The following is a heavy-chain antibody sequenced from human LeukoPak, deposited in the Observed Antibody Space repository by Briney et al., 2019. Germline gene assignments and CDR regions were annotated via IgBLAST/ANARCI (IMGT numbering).Heavy chain of an antibody. CDR2: ISGSGGST. V-gene: IGHV3-23*01. CDR3: AKVLEPRLIYYYGMDV. J-gene: IGHJ6*02. D-gene: IGHD1-1*01. Sequence: PGGSLRLSCAASGFTFSSYAMSWVSQAPGKGLEWVSAISGSGGSTYYADSVKGRFTISRDNSKNTLYLQMNSLRAEDTAVYYCAKVLEPRLIYYYGMDVWGQGTTVTVSS. CDR1: GFTFSSYA.